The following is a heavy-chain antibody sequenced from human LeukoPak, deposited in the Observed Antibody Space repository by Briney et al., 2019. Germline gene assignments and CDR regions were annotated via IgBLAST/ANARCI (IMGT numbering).Heavy chain of an antibody. CDR3: ARDPFQSGYENY. V-gene: IGHV1-2*02. Sequence: ASVKVSCKASGYTFTGYYMHWVRQAPGQGLEWMGWINPNSGGTNYAQKLQGRVTMTTDTSTSTAYMELRSLRSDDTAVYYCARDPFQSGYENYWGQGTLVTVSS. D-gene: IGHD5-12*01. J-gene: IGHJ4*02. CDR2: INPNSGGT. CDR1: GYTFTGYY.